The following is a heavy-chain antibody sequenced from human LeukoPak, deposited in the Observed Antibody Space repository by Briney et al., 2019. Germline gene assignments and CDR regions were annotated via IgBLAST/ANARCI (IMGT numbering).Heavy chain of an antibody. Sequence: SETLSLTSTVSGGSVSSGSYYWSWIRQPPGKGLEWIGYIYYSGSTNYNPSLKSRVTISVDTSKNQFSLKLSSVTAADTAVYYCAIIAVAGTMSSWGQGTLVTVSS. CDR2: IYYSGST. D-gene: IGHD6-19*01. CDR3: AIIAVAGTMSS. CDR1: GGSVSSGSYY. J-gene: IGHJ5*02. V-gene: IGHV4-61*01.